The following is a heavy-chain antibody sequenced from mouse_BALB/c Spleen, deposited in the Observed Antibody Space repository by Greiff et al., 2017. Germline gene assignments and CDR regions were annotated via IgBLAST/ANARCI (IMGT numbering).Heavy chain of an antibody. V-gene: IGHV1-69*01. CDR3: ARRDGSSYGYFDV. CDR1: GYTFTDYW. CDR2: IDTSDSYT. D-gene: IGHD1-1*01. Sequence: VQLQQSGAELVMPGASVKMSCKASGYTFTDYWMHWVKQRPGQGLEWIGAIDTSDSYTSYNQKFKGKATLTVDESSSTAYMQLSSLTSEDSAVYYCARRDGSSYGYFDVWGAGTTVTVSS. J-gene: IGHJ1*01.